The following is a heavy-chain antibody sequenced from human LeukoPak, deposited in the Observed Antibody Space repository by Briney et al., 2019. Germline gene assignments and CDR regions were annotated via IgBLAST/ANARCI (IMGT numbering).Heavy chain of an antibody. CDR1: GFTVSSNY. CDR2: IYSGGST. V-gene: IGHV3-53*01. D-gene: IGHD3-10*01. CDR3: ARDPYGSGSYTGRGGY. Sequence: GGSLRLSCAASGFTVSSNYMSWVRQAPGKGLEWVSVIYSGGSTYYADSVKGRFTISRDNSKNTLYLQMNSLRAEDTAVYYCARDPYGSGSYTGRGGYWGQGTLVTVSS. J-gene: IGHJ4*02.